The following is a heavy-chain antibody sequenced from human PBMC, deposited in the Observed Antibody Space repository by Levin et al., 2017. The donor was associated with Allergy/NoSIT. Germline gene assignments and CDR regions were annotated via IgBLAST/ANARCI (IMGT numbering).Heavy chain of an antibody. D-gene: IGHD2-15*01. CDR2: ISVTGGST. Sequence: TGGSLRLSCAAAGFTFSTYAMTWVRQAPGKGLEWVSSISVTGGSTYYADSVRGRFTISRDNSKNTLYLQMNSLRAEDTALYYCAKDGSCSGGSCYFFQDWGQGTLVTVSS. J-gene: IGHJ1*01. CDR1: GFTFSTYA. V-gene: IGHV3-23*01. CDR3: AKDGSCSGGSCYFFQD.